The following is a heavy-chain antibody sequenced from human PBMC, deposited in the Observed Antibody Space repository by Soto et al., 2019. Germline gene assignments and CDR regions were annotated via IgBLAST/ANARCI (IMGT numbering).Heavy chain of an antibody. Sequence: VQLVESGGGLVKPGGSLRLSCAASGFTFSSYSMNWVRQAPGKGLEWVSSISSSSSYIYYADSVKGRFTISRDNAKNSLYLQMNSLRAEDTAVYYCARDNNCTNGVCYMGYYYYMDVWGKGTTVTVSS. J-gene: IGHJ6*03. CDR2: ISSSSSYI. CDR1: GFTFSSYS. V-gene: IGHV3-21*01. D-gene: IGHD2-8*01. CDR3: ARDNNCTNGVCYMGYYYYMDV.